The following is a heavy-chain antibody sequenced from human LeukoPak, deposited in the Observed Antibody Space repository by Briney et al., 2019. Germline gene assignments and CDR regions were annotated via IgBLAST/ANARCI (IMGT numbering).Heavy chain of an antibody. V-gene: IGHV3-23*01. J-gene: IGHJ5*02. Sequence: GGSLRLSCAASGFTFSSSAMSWVRQVPGKGLEWVSGISASGGSTYYADSVKGRFTISRDNSKNTLYLQMNSLRAEDTAVYYCAKPPYDSSGYLGWFDPWGQGTLVTVSS. CDR3: AKPPYDSSGYLGWFDP. CDR2: ISASGGST. CDR1: GFTFSSSA. D-gene: IGHD3-22*01.